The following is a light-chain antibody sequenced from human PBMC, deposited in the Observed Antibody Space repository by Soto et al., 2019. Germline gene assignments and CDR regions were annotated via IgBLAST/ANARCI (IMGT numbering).Light chain of an antibody. CDR3: SSSAGSDNLEVV. Sequence: QSALTQPPSASGSPGQSVTISCTGTSSDVGSCNYVSWYQQHPGKAPKLMIYEVIKLPSGVPDRFSGSKSGHTASLTVSGVLADDEADYYCSSSAGSDNLEVVFGGGTKVTVL. CDR2: EVI. J-gene: IGLJ2*01. CDR1: SSDVGSCNY. V-gene: IGLV2-8*01.